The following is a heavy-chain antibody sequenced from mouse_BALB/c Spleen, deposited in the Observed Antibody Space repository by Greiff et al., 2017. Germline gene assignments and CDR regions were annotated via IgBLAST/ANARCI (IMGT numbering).Heavy chain of an antibody. J-gene: IGHJ4*01. CDR1: GFTFTDYY. V-gene: IGHV7-3*02. D-gene: IGHD2-3*01. CDR3: ARDTRPDGYYLYYYAMDY. Sequence: EVHLVESGGGLVQPGGSLRLSCATSGFTFTDYYMSWVRQPPGKALEWLGFIRNKANGYTTEYSASVKGRFTISRDNSQSILYLQMNTLRAEDSATYYCARDTRPDGYYLYYYAMDYWGQGTSVTVSS. CDR2: IRNKANGYTT.